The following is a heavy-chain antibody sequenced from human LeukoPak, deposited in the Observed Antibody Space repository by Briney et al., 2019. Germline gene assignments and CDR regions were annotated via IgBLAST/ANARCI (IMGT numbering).Heavy chain of an antibody. CDR2: IIPILGIA. Sequence: SVKVSCKASGGTFSSYAISWVRQAPGQGLEWMGRIIPILGIANYAQKFQGRVTITADKSTSTAYMELSSLRSEDTAVYYCAQSGLYSRNYFDYWGQGTLVTVSS. CDR1: GGTFSSYA. V-gene: IGHV1-69*04. J-gene: IGHJ4*02. CDR3: AQSGLYSRNYFDY. D-gene: IGHD2-2*02.